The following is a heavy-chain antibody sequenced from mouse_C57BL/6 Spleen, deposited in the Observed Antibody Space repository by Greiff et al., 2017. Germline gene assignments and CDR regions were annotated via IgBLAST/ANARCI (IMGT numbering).Heavy chain of an antibody. CDR1: GYTFTSYW. D-gene: IGHD3-2*02. CDR2: IDPSDSYT. V-gene: IGHV1-50*01. CDR3: ARKTAQAGG. Sequence: QVQLQQPGAELVKPGASVKLSCKASGYTFTSYWMQWVKQRPGQGLEWIGEIDPSDSYTNYNQKFKGKATLTVDTSSSTAYMQLSSLTSEDSAVYYSARKTAQAGGWGQSTTLTVA. J-gene: IGHJ2*01.